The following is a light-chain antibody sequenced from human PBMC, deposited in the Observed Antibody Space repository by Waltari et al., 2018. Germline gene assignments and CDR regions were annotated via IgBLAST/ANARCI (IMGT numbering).Light chain of an antibody. Sequence: EIVLTQSPGTLSLSPGERATLSCRASQSVGTYLAWYQQKPGQAPRLLIYGASNRATGLPDRFSGSGSGTDFSLTISRLEPEDFAVYYCQKYVNLPATFGQGTKVEIK. V-gene: IGKV3-20*01. J-gene: IGKJ1*01. CDR3: QKYVNLPAT. CDR1: QSVGTY. CDR2: GAS.